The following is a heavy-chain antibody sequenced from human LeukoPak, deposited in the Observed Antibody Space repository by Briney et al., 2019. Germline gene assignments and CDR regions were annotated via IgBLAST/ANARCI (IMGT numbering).Heavy chain of an antibody. CDR2: IYSGGST. CDR3: AREGQPHDAFDI. D-gene: IGHD5-18*01. J-gene: IGHJ3*02. Sequence: SGGSLRLSCAASGFTVSSNYMSWVRQAPGKGLEWVSVIYSGGSTYYADSVKGRFTISRDNSKNTLYFQMNSLRAEDTAVYYCAREGQPHDAFDIWGQGTMVTVSS. CDR1: GFTVSSNY. V-gene: IGHV3-53*01.